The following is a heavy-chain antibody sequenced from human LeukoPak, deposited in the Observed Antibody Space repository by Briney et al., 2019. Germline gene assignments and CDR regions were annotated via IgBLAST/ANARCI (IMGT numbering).Heavy chain of an antibody. CDR1: GFAFSRHG. CDR3: AKGVGGSANYYYMDV. D-gene: IGHD3-10*01. J-gene: IGHJ6*03. Sequence: GGSLRLSCAASGFAFSRHGIHWVRQAPGEGLEWVAFIPYDGSNKFYADSVKGRFTISRDNSKNTLYLQMNSLRAEDTAVYYCAKGVGGSANYYYMDVWGKGTTVTVSS. V-gene: IGHV3-30*02. CDR2: IPYDGSNK.